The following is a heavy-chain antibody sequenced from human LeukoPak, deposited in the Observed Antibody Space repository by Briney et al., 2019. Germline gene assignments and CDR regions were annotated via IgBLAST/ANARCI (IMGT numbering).Heavy chain of an antibody. Sequence: PSETLSLTCAVSGGSLSSSNWWSWVRQPPGKGLEWIGEINHSGSTNYNPSLKSRVTISVDTSKNQFSLKLSSVTAADTAVYYCASGDYGDYIDYWGQGTLVTVSS. CDR3: ASGDYGDYIDY. J-gene: IGHJ4*02. D-gene: IGHD4-17*01. V-gene: IGHV4-4*02. CDR1: GGSLSSSNW. CDR2: INHSGST.